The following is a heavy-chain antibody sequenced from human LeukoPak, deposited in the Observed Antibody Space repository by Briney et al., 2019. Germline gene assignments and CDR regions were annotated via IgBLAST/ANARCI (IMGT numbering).Heavy chain of an antibody. Sequence: SETLSLTCTVSGASISKDYWAWIRQPPGKGLEWIGYVTHSDFNKANGDITNYNPSLESRVTTSRDTPKNQFPLKLSSMTAAGTAIYYWVRASCDTGGAFYVWGQGTVVTVSS. V-gene: IGHV4-59*01. D-gene: IGHD2-8*02. CDR3: VRASCDTGGAFYV. J-gene: IGHJ3*01. CDR1: GASISKDY. CDR2: VTHSDFNKANGDIT.